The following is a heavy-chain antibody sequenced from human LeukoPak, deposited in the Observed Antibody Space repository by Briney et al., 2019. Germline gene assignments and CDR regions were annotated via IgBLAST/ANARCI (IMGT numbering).Heavy chain of an antibody. CDR3: ARDSSGWSNDAFDI. V-gene: IGHV4-34*01. Sequence: SETLSLTCAVYGGSFSGYYWSWIRQPPGKGLEWIGEINHSGSTNYNPSLKSRVTISVDTSKNQFSLKLSSVTAADTAVYYCARDSSGWSNDAFDIWGQGTMVTVSS. D-gene: IGHD6-19*01. J-gene: IGHJ3*02. CDR1: GGSFSGYY. CDR2: INHSGST.